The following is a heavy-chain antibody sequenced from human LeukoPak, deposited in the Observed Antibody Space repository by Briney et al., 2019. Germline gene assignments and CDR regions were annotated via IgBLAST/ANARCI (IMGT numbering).Heavy chain of an antibody. CDR3: AREGVWSGYYHY. Sequence: PSETLSLTCTVSGGSISSYYWSWVRQPAGKGLEWIGRIYTSGSTNYNSSLKSRVTMSVDTSKNQFSLKLSSVTAADTAVYYCAREGVWSGYYHYWGQGTLVTVSS. V-gene: IGHV4-4*07. J-gene: IGHJ4*02. D-gene: IGHD3-3*01. CDR1: GGSISSYY. CDR2: IYTSGST.